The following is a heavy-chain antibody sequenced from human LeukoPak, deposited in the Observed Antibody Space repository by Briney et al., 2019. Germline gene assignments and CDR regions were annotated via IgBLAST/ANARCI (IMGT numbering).Heavy chain of an antibody. D-gene: IGHD6-13*01. Sequence: GGSLRLSCAASRFSFSSYAMTWVRQAPGEGLEWVSSIDSSGRVTYYGDSVKGRFTTSRDNSKNMVYLQMNSLRAEDTALYYCARIGYSSNPDNWGQGTLVTVSS. CDR3: ARIGYSSNPDN. J-gene: IGHJ4*02. CDR2: IDSSGRVT. V-gene: IGHV3-23*05. CDR1: RFSFSSYA.